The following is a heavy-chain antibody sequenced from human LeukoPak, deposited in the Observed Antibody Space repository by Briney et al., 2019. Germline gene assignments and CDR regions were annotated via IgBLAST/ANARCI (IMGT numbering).Heavy chain of an antibody. CDR2: IYYSGST. D-gene: IGHD3-3*01. CDR3: ARVGDLGDAFDI. V-gene: IGHV4-39*07. Sequence: SETLSLTCTVSGGSISSSSYYWGWIRQPPGKGLEWIGSIYYSGSTYYNPSLKSRVTISVDTSKNQFSLKLSSVTAADTAVYYCARVGDLGDAFDIWGQGTMVTVSS. J-gene: IGHJ3*02. CDR1: GGSISSSSYY.